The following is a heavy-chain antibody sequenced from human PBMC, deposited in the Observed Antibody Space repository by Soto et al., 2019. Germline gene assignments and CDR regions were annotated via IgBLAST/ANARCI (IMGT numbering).Heavy chain of an antibody. Sequence: ASVKVSCKASGGTFSSYAISWVRQAPGQGREWMGGIIPIFGTANYAQKFQGRVTITADEATSTAYMELSSLRSEDTAVYYCARGYYYDSSGYSVGRDYYYYGMDVWGQGXTVTVSS. CDR1: GGTFSSYA. CDR2: IIPIFGTA. D-gene: IGHD3-22*01. CDR3: ARGYYYDSSGYSVGRDYYYYGMDV. V-gene: IGHV1-69*13. J-gene: IGHJ6*02.